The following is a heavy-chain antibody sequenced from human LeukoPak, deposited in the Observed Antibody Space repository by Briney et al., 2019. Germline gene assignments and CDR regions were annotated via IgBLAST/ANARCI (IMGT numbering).Heavy chain of an antibody. CDR1: GYTFTDYY. V-gene: IGHV1-2*02. Sequence: ASVKVSYKASGYTFTDYYIHWIRQAPGQGLEWMGWINPHTDGTKSAQNFQGRVTMTRDTSISTAYMELSRLTSDDTAVYYCARSYYYYYHMDVWGKGTTVTVSS. J-gene: IGHJ6*03. CDR2: INPHTDGT. CDR3: ARSYYYYYHMDV.